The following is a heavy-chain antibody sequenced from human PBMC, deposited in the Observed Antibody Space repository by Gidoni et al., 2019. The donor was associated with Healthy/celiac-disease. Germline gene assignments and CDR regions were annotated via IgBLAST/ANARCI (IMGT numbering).Heavy chain of an antibody. J-gene: IGHJ4*02. V-gene: IGHV1-69*01. D-gene: IGHD2-2*02. Sequence: QVQLVQSGAEVKKPGSSVQVSCKASGGPFSSYAISWVRLAPGQGLEWMGGIIPIFGTANYAQKFQGRVTITADESTSTAYMELSSLRSEDTAVYYCARAAGVVPAAILYYWGQGTLVTVSS. CDR3: ARAAGVVPAAILYY. CDR1: GGPFSSYA. CDR2: IIPIFGTA.